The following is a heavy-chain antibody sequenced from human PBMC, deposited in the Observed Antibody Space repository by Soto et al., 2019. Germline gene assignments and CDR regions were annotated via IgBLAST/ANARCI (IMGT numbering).Heavy chain of an antibody. J-gene: IGHJ6*02. D-gene: IGHD2-2*01. CDR1: GGTFSSYA. CDR3: ARGLGCSSTSCYRFYYYGMDV. CDR2: IIPIFGTA. Sequence: SVKVSCKASGGTFSSYAISWVRQAPGQGLEWMGGIIPIFGTANYAQKFQGRVTITADKSTSTAYMELSSLRSEDTAVYYCARGLGCSSTSCYRFYYYGMDVWGQGTTVTVS. V-gene: IGHV1-69*06.